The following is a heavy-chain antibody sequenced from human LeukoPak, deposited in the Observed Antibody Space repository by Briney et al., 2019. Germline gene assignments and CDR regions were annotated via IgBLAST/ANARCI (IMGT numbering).Heavy chain of an antibody. CDR1: GGSISSSSYY. Sequence: SETLSLTCTVSGGSISSSSYYWSWIRQPPGKGLEWIGSIYYSGSTYYNPSLKSRVTISVDTSKNQFSLKLSSVTAADTAVYYCARGDGYLSPYFDYWGQGTLVTVSS. CDR3: ARGDGYLSPYFDY. V-gene: IGHV4-39*07. CDR2: IYYSGST. J-gene: IGHJ4*02. D-gene: IGHD5-24*01.